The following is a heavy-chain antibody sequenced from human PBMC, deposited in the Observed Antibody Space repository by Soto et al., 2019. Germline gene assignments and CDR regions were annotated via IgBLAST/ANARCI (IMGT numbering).Heavy chain of an antibody. Sequence: QVQLRQWGAGLLEPSETLSLTCAVYGGSFSGYYWSWVRQPPGKGLEWVGEIIHSGSINYNPSLESRVVISADTSKNHFSLNLNSATAADTAVYYCARGLQQGESYGMDVWGQGTTVTVSS. J-gene: IGHJ6*02. CDR1: GGSFSGYY. V-gene: IGHV4-34*01. CDR3: ARGLQQGESYGMDV. D-gene: IGHD3-16*01. CDR2: IIHSGSI.